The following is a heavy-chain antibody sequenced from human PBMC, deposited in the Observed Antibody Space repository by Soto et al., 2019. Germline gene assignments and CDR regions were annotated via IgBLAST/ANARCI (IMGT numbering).Heavy chain of an antibody. J-gene: IGHJ6*02. Sequence: GGSLRLSCAASGFTFSSYEMNRVRQAPGKGLEWVSYISSSGSTIYYADSVKGRFTISRDNAKNSLYLQMNSLRAEDTAVYYCARGIVATGYYYYYYGMDVWGQGTTVTVSS. CDR1: GFTFSSYE. D-gene: IGHD5-12*01. CDR3: ARGIVATGYYYYYYGMDV. CDR2: ISSSGSTI. V-gene: IGHV3-48*03.